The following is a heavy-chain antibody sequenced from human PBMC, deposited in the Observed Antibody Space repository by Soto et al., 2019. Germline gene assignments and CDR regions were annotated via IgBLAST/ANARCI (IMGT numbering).Heavy chain of an antibody. Sequence: QVQLQESGPGLVKPSQTLSLTCTVSGGSISSGDYYWSWIRQPPGKGLEWIGYIYYSGSTYYNPSLKSRVTISVDTSKNQFSLKLSSVTAADTAVYYCARGIYYYGSGSYYPWFDPWGQGTLVTVSS. CDR3: ARGIYYYGSGSYYPWFDP. CDR1: GGSISSGDYY. V-gene: IGHV4-30-4*01. CDR2: IYYSGST. J-gene: IGHJ5*02. D-gene: IGHD3-10*01.